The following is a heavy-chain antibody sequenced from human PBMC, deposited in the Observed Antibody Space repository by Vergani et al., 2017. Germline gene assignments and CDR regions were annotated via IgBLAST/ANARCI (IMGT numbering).Heavy chain of an antibody. CDR3: AGRISVRGDYRLAAFDV. CDR2: VFHLGTV. J-gene: IGHJ3*01. Sequence: QVQLQESGPGLLKTSETLSLTCNVSGVSITRGNYWGWVRQSPGTGLEWIASVFHLGTVYYNPSLRSRVRISIDAYNVLSLRLQSVTAADTAVYFCAGRISVRGDYRLAAFDVWGRGISVTVSS. D-gene: IGHD3-16*01. CDR1: GVSITRGNY. V-gene: IGHV4-38-2*02.